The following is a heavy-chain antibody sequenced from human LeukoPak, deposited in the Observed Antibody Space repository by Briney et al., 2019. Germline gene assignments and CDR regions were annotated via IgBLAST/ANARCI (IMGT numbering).Heavy chain of an antibody. CDR3: ATKPTYGGYTDY. J-gene: IGHJ4*02. Sequence: PGGSLRLSCAASGFAFSDYPKNWVRQPPGKGLGWVSTISGSGDTTYYADSVKGRFTISRDNYKNTLFLQLNSLRAEDTAVYYCATKPTYGGYTDYWGQGTLVTVSS. CDR1: GFAFSDYP. D-gene: IGHD4-17*01. CDR2: ISGSGDTT. V-gene: IGHV3-23*01.